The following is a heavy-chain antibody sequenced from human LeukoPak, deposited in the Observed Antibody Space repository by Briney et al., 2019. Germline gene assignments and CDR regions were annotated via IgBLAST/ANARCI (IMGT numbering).Heavy chain of an antibody. CDR2: TFYRSKWYN. CDR1: GDSVSSNDAA. D-gene: IGHD3-10*01. J-gene: IGHJ4*02. CDR3: ARENTMVRGVINPLDY. Sequence: SQTLSLTCAISGDSVSSNDAAWNWIRQSPSRGLEWLGRTFYRSKWYNDYAVSVKGRITINPDTSKNQFSLQLNSVTPEDTAVYYCARENTMVRGVINPLDYWGQGTLVTVSS. V-gene: IGHV6-1*01.